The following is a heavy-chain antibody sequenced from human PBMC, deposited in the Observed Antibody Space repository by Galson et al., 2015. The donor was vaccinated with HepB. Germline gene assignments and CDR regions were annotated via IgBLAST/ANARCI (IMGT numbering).Heavy chain of an antibody. CDR2: INPNSGGT. D-gene: IGHD3-9*01. J-gene: IGHJ6*02. CDR1: GYTFTGYY. V-gene: IGHV1-2*04. CDR3: ARGGPPYDILTAPLAEYYYYYGMDV. Sequence: SVKVSCKASGYTFTGYYMHWVRQAPGQGLEWMGWINPNSGGTNYAQKFQGWVTMTRDTSISTAYMELSRLRSDDTAVYYCARGGPPYDILTAPLAEYYYYYGMDVWGQGTTVTVSS.